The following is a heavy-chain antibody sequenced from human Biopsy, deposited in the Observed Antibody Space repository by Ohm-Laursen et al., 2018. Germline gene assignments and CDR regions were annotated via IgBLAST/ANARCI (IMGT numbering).Heavy chain of an antibody. J-gene: IGHJ4*02. D-gene: IGHD3-3*01. CDR2: INPSGSDA. CDR1: GYTFTNYY. V-gene: IGHV1-46*01. Sequence: ASVKVSCKASGYTFTNYYMHWVRQAPGQGLEWMGIINPSGSDATYAQKFQGRVTMTRDTSTSTAYTDLSSLRSDDTAVYYCARDRPSVSTYGVDWGQGTLVTVSS. CDR3: ARDRPSVSTYGVD.